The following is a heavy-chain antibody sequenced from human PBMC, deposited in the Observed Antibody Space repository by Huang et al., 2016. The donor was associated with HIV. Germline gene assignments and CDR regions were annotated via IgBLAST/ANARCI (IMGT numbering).Heavy chain of an antibody. CDR3: VRSTSGYYYRTDY. Sequence: EVQLAQSGPEVTKPGESLKISCKGSGFSFTNYWIGWVRQLPGKGLEWMRSIHPGDSDTKYSPSFQGQITISADKSISTAYLQWSSLKASDTAMYYCVRSTSGYYYRTDYWGQGTLVTVSS. CDR2: IHPGDSDT. V-gene: IGHV5-51*01. CDR1: GFSFTNYW. J-gene: IGHJ4*02. D-gene: IGHD3-22*01.